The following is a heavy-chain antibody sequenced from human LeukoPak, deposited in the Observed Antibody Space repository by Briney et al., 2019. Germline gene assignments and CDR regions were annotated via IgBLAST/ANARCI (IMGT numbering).Heavy chain of an antibody. J-gene: IGHJ4*02. CDR3: ARDAGYYDTSGIDY. CDR1: GFSFSSNG. Sequence: GGSLRLSCAASGFSFSSNGMHWVRQAPGKGLEWVAGIWFDGSNKYYADSVKGRFTISRDNSKKILYLQMNSLRVEDTAVYYCARDAGYYDTSGIDYWGQGTLVTVSS. D-gene: IGHD3-22*01. V-gene: IGHV3-33*01. CDR2: IWFDGSNK.